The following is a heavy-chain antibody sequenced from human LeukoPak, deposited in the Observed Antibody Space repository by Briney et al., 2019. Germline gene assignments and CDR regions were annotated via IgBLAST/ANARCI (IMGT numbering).Heavy chain of an antibody. CDR1: GFTLSNAW. J-gene: IGHJ6*02. V-gene: IGHV3-15*01. D-gene: IGHD1-26*01. Sequence: GGSLRLSCAASGFTLSNAWMSWVRQAPGKGLEWVGRIKSKTDGGTTDYAAPVKGRFTISRDDSKNTLYLQMNSLKTKDTAVYYCTTAFRGSYNYYYYGMDVWGQGTTVTVSS. CDR2: IKSKTDGGTT. CDR3: TTAFRGSYNYYYYGMDV.